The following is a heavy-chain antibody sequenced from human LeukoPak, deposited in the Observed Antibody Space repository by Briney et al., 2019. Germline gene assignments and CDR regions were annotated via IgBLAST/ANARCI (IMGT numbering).Heavy chain of an antibody. CDR1: GDSVSSNSAA. Sequence: SQTLSLTCTISGDSVSSNSAAWIWNRQSPSRGLGWLGRTYYRSKWYNDYAVSVKSRITINPDTSKNQFSLQLNSVTPEDTAVYYCAREVWGGAFDIWGQGTMVTVYS. V-gene: IGHV6-1*01. CDR3: AREVWGGAFDI. D-gene: IGHD7-27*01. J-gene: IGHJ3*02. CDR2: TYYRSKWYN.